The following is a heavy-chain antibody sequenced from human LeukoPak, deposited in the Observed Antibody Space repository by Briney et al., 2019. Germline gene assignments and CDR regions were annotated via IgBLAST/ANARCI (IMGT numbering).Heavy chain of an antibody. J-gene: IGHJ3*02. D-gene: IGHD4-17*01. Sequence: PSETLSLTCAVSGGSISSGGYSWSWIRQPPGKGLEWIGYIYHSGSTYYNPSLKSRVTISVDRSKNQFSLKLSSVTAADTAVYYCASYGPPTLGRAFDIWGQGTMVIVSS. CDR1: GGSISSGGYS. CDR2: IYHSGST. CDR3: ASYGPPTLGRAFDI. V-gene: IGHV4-30-2*01.